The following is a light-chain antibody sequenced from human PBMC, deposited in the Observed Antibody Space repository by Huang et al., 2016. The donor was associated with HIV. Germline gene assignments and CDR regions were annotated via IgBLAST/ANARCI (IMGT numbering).Light chain of an antibody. Sequence: DIQMTQSPSSLSPSVGDRVTITCLASQGISNSLAWYQQKPGKAPNLLLHSTSRLENGVPSRFSGSGSGADYTLTISSLHPEDFATYYCQQYYSTPTFGQGTKVEIK. CDR3: QQYYSTPT. V-gene: IGKV1-NL1*01. CDR2: STS. CDR1: QGISNS. J-gene: IGKJ1*01.